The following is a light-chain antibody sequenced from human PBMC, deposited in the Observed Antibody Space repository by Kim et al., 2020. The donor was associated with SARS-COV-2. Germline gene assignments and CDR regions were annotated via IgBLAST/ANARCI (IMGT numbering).Light chain of an antibody. Sequence: TVGDRVTIRCRASQTINTWLALYHQKPGKAPELLLYDVSTLESGVPPRFGGSGSGTEFTLTISSLQPDDFGTYYCQQYRSYSSITFGQGTRLEIK. CDR1: QTINTW. J-gene: IGKJ5*01. CDR2: DVS. CDR3: QQYRSYSSIT. V-gene: IGKV1-5*01.